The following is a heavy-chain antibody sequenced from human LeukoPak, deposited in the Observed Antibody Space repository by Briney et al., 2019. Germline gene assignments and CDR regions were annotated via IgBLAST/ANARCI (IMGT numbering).Heavy chain of an antibody. J-gene: IGHJ6*03. D-gene: IGHD3-10*01. CDR3: ARAPMVRWVYDYYMDV. CDR1: GGSISSYY. V-gene: IGHV4-4*07. CDR2: IYTSGST. Sequence: SETLSLTCTVSGGSISSYYWSWIRQPAGKGLEWIGRIYTSGSTNYNPSLKSRVTMSVDTSKNQFSLKLSSVTAADTAVYYCARAPMVRWVYDYYMDVWGKGTTVTISS.